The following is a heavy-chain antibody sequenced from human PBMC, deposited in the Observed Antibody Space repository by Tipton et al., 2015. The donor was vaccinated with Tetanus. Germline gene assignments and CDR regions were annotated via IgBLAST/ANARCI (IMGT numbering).Heavy chain of an antibody. CDR2: ISYDGSNK. V-gene: IGHV3-30-3*01. J-gene: IGHJ4*02. CDR3: ARGYGDYENWGGDY. CDR1: GFTSSSYA. D-gene: IGHD4-17*01. Sequence: SLRLSCAASGFTSSSYAMHWVRQAPGKGLEWVAVISYDGSNKYYADSVKGRFTISRDNSKNTLYLQMNSLRAEDTAVYYCARGYGDYENWGGDYWGQGTLVTVSS.